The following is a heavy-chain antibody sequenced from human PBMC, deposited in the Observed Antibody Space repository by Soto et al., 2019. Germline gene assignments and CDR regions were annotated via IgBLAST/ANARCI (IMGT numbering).Heavy chain of an antibody. V-gene: IGHV1-69*02. CDR3: ARARGDIVVVVDATGWFDP. CDR1: GGTFSSYT. J-gene: IGHJ5*02. D-gene: IGHD2-15*01. Sequence: QVQLVQSGAEVKKPGSSVKVSCKASGGTFSSYTISWVQQAPGQGLEWMGRIIPILGIANYAQKFQGRVTTTTVKSAGTAYMGRSRLRSEYTAVYYCARARGDIVVVVDATGWFDPWGQGTLVTVS. CDR2: IIPILGIA.